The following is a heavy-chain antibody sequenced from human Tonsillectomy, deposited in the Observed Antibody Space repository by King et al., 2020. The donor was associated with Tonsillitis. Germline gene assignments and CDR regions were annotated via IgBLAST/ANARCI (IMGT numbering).Heavy chain of an antibody. V-gene: IGHV4-59*01. CDR3: ARTSAAADLDY. CDR2: IYYSGST. D-gene: IGHD6-13*01. Sequence: QLQESGPGLVKPSETLSLTCTVSGGSISSYYWSWIRQPPGKGLEWIGYIYYSGSTNYNPSLKSRGTISVDTSKNQFSLKLSPVTAADTAVYYCARTSAAADLDYWGQGTLVTVSS. J-gene: IGHJ4*02. CDR1: GGSISSYY.